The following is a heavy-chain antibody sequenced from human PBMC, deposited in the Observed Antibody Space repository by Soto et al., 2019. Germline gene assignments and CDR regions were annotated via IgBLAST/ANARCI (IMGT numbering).Heavy chain of an antibody. CDR1: GGTFSSYA. J-gene: IGHJ5*02. CDR3: ASSAARLDNSGLSWFDP. D-gene: IGHD6-6*01. Sequence: GASVEVSCKASGGTFSSYAISWVRQAPGQGLEWMGGIIPIFGTANYAQKFQGRVTITADESTSTAYMELSSLRSEDTAMYYCASSAARLDNSGLSWFDPWGQGTLVTVSS. V-gene: IGHV1-69*13. CDR2: IIPIFGTA.